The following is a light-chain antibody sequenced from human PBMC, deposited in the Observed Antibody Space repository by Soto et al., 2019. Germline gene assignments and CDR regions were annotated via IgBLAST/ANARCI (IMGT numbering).Light chain of an antibody. CDR1: QSVSSN. CDR2: GAS. CDR3: QQYNNWPQLT. Sequence: EIVMTQSPATLSVSPGERATLSCRASQSVSSNLAWYQQKPGQAPRILIYGASTGATGIPARFSGSGSGTEFTLTISSLQSEDFAVYYCQQYNNWPQLTFGGGPKVEIK. V-gene: IGKV3-15*01. J-gene: IGKJ4*01.